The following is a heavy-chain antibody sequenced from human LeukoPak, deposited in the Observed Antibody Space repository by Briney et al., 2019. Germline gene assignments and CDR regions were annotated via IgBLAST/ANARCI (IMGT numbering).Heavy chain of an antibody. CDR2: FDPEDGET. CDR1: GYTLTELS. Sequence: ASVKVSCKVSGYTLTELSMHWVRRAPGKGLEWMGGFDPEDGETIYAQTFQGRVTMTEDTSTDTAYMELSSLRSEDTAVYYCATGRANVDTANLDYWGQGTLVTVSS. V-gene: IGHV1-24*01. D-gene: IGHD5-18*01. J-gene: IGHJ4*02. CDR3: ATGRANVDTANLDY.